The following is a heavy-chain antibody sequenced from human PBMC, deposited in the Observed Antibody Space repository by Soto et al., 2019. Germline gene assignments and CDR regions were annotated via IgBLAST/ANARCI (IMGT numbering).Heavy chain of an antibody. J-gene: IGHJ6*02. CDR3: AREPADYYYYYGMDV. CDR1: GGSISSGDYY. CDR2: IYYSGST. Sequence: QVQLQESGPGLVKPSQTLSLTCTVSGGSISSGDYYWSWIRQPPGKGLEWIGYIYYSGSTYYNPSLKSRVTISVDTSKNQFSLKLSSVTAADTAVYYCAREPADYYYYYGMDVWGQGTTFTVSS. V-gene: IGHV4-30-4*01.